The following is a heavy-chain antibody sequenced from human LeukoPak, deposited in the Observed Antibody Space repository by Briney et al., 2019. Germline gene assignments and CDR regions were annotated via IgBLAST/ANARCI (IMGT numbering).Heavy chain of an antibody. Sequence: GASVKVSCKASGGTFSSYAISWVRQAPGQGLEWMGGIIPIFGTANYAQKFQGRVTITADKSTSTAYMELSSLRSEDMAVYYCASAMYNWNDYDAFDIWGQGTMVTVSS. D-gene: IGHD1-20*01. CDR3: ASAMYNWNDYDAFDI. CDR1: GGTFSSYA. CDR2: IIPIFGTA. J-gene: IGHJ3*02. V-gene: IGHV1-69*06.